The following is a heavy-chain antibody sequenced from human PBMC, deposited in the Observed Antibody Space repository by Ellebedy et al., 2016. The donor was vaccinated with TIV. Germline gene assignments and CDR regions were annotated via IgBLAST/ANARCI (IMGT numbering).Heavy chain of an antibody. CDR2: IVTAGDP. Sequence: GESLKISCAASGFTFSSYDMHWVRQATGKGLERVSAIVTAGDPYYPGSVKGRFTISRENAKNSLYLQMNSLRAGDTAVYYCARDGGGRYYGSGSTTNWYFDLWGRGTLVTVSS. CDR1: GFTFSSYD. CDR3: ARDGGGRYYGSGSTTNWYFDL. J-gene: IGHJ2*01. D-gene: IGHD3-10*01. V-gene: IGHV3-13*05.